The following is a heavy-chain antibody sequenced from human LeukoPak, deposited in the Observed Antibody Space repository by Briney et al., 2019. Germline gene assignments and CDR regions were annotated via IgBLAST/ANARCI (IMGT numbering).Heavy chain of an antibody. CDR1: GFTFSSYS. CDR3: ARDRRDGYNLGFDY. J-gene: IGHJ4*02. V-gene: IGHV3-21*01. CDR2: ISSSSSYI. D-gene: IGHD5-24*01. Sequence: PGGSLRLSCAASGFTFSSYSVNWVRQAPGKGLEWVSSISSSSSYIYYADSVKGRFTISRDNAKNSLYLQMNSLRAEDTAVYYCARDRRDGYNLGFDYWGQGTLVTVSS.